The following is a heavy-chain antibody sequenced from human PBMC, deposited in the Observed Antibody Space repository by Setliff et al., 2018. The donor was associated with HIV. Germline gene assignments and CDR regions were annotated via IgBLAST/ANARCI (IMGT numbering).Heavy chain of an antibody. V-gene: IGHV4-38-2*01. J-gene: IGHJ4*02. Sequence: PSETLSLTCGVSGYSISNAYYWGWFRQPPGMGLQYIGSIFPRGAGATYYTPSLKSRITISVDTSKKQISLKLNSVTAADTAVYYCAANPGIAAGGDFDYWGQGTLVTVSS. CDR2: IFPRGAGAT. D-gene: IGHD6-25*01. CDR1: GYSISNAYY. CDR3: AANPGIAAGGDFDY.